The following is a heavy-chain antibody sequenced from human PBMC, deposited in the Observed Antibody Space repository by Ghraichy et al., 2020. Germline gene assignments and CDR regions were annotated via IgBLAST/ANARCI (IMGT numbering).Heavy chain of an antibody. CDR2: IYWDDDK. CDR1: GFSLSTSGVG. V-gene: IGHV2-5*02. CDR3: AHGTADYGDYYYGMDV. J-gene: IGHJ6*02. Sequence: SGPTLVKPTQTLTLTCTFSGFSLSTSGVGVGWIRQPPGKALEWLALIYWDDDKCYSPSLKSRLTITKDTSKNQVVLTMTNMDPVDTATYYCAHGTADYGDYYYGMDVWGQGTTVTVSS. D-gene: IGHD4-17*01.